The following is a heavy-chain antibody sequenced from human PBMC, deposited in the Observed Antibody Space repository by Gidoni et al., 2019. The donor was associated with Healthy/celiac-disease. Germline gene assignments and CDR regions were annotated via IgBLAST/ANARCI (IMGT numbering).Heavy chain of an antibody. CDR1: GGTFSNYT. D-gene: IGHD2-15*01. V-gene: IGHV1-69*08. J-gene: IGHJ4*02. CDR2: IISVLGIA. CDR3: ARDGSSYGGGLDY. Sequence: QVQLVQSGAEVKKPGSSVKVSCKASGGTFSNYTISWVRQAPGQGLEWMGRIISVLGIANYAQKFQDRLTITADRSTTTAYMELSSLKSEDTAVYYCARDGSSYGGGLDYWGQGTLVTVSS.